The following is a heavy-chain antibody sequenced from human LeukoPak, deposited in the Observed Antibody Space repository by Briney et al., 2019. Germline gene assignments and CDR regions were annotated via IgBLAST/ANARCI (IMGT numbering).Heavy chain of an antibody. CDR3: ARDRSTAMFDY. D-gene: IGHD5-18*01. J-gene: IGHJ4*02. Sequence: QPGGSLRLSCAASGFTFSSYWMHWVRQPPGKGLVWVSRINCDGSSDTYADSVKGRFTISRDNAKNTLYLQMNSLRAEYTPVCFCARDRSTAMFDYWGEGGLVTVSS. CDR2: INCDGSSD. CDR1: GFTFSSYW. V-gene: IGHV3-74*01.